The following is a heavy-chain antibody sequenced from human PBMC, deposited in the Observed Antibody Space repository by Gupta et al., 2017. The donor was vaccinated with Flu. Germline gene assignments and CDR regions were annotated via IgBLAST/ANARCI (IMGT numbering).Heavy chain of an antibody. J-gene: IGHJ5*02. D-gene: IGHD3-10*01. CDR2: INTGNGNT. Sequence: QVQLVQSGAEVKKPGASVKVPCKASGYTFTSYTMHWVRQAPGQRLEWMGWINTGNGNTKYSQKFQGRVTITRDTFASTAYMELSSLRSEDTAVYYCARSWDWGSDHFDPWGQGTLVTVSS. CDR3: ARSWDWGSDHFDP. V-gene: IGHV1-3*04. CDR1: GYTFTSYT.